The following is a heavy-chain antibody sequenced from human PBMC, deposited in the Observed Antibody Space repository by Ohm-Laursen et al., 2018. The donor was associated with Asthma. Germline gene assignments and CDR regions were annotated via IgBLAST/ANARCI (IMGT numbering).Heavy chain of an antibody. CDR2: IYIANT. D-gene: IGHD2-21*01. CDR3: VRDVVDRFDH. J-gene: IGHJ4*02. Sequence: ASVKVSCKASGYSVTSYAFSWVRQAPGQRPEWMGWIYIANTNYAPKFRDRVTLTTDTSTNTLYMDLRSLRSDDTAVYYCVRDVVDRFDHWGQGSLVIVSS. CDR1: GYSVTSYA. V-gene: IGHV1-18*04.